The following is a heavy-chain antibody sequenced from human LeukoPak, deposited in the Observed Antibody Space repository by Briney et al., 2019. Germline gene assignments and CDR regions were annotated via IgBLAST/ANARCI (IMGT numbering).Heavy chain of an antibody. V-gene: IGHV3-7*01. Sequence: GGSLRLSCAASGFTFSNYWMSWVRQAPGKGLEWVANIKQDGSEKCYVDSVKGRFTISRDNAKNSLYLQMNSLRAEDTAVYYCARDRWELLSNSYHYCGLDVWGHGTTVTVSS. CDR3: ARDRWELLSNSYHYCGLDV. CDR1: GFTFSNYW. CDR2: IKQDGSEK. J-gene: IGHJ6*02. D-gene: IGHD2-15*01.